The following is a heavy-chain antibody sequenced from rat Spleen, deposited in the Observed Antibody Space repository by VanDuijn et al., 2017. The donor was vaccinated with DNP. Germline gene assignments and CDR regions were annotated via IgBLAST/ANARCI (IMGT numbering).Heavy chain of an antibody. D-gene: IGHD1-9*01. J-gene: IGHJ4*01. V-gene: IGHV2-6*01. CDR3: ARYYGYNYYAMDA. CDR2: MSSSGST. CDR1: GFSLTSYN. Sequence: QVQLKESGPGLVQPSQTLSLTCTVAGFSLTSYNVHWVRQPPGKGLEWIASMSSSGSTYYNSGLKSQLRISRETSKSQVFLKMNSLQTEDTAMYFCARYYGYNYYAMDAWGQGTSVTVSS.